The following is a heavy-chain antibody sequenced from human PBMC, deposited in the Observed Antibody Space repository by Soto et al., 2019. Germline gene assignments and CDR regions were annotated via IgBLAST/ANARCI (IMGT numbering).Heavy chain of an antibody. V-gene: IGHV1-69*01. CDR1: GGTFSSYA. D-gene: IGHD5-18*01. CDR2: IIPIFGTA. CDR3: ARFWEFRYSHGSAEFDP. Sequence: QVQLVQSGAEVKKPGSSVKVSCKASGGTFSSYAISWVRQAPGQGLEWMGGIIPIFGTANYAQKFQGRVTITADESTSTAYMELSSLRSEDTAVYYCARFWEFRYSHGSAEFDPWGQGTLVTVSS. J-gene: IGHJ5*02.